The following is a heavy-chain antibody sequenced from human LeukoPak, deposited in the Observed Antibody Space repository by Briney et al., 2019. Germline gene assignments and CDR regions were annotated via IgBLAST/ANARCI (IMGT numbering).Heavy chain of an antibody. D-gene: IGHD1-26*01. CDR3: AKDWAVGATRAFDI. Sequence: PGGSLRLSCAASGFTFDDYAMHWVRQAPGKGLEWVSGISWNSGSIGYADSVKGRFTISRDNAKNSLYLQMNSLRAEDTALYYCAKDWAVGATRAFDIWGQGTMVTVSS. CDR1: GFTFDDYA. V-gene: IGHV3-9*01. J-gene: IGHJ3*02. CDR2: ISWNSGSI.